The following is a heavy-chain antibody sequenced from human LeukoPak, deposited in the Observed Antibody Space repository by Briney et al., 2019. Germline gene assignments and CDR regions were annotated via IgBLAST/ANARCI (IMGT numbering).Heavy chain of an antibody. D-gene: IGHD3-22*01. CDR2: IYYSGST. V-gene: IGHV4-31*03. CDR3: ASQKYYYDSSGGEFDY. Sequence: SSQTLSLTCTVSGGSISSGGYYWSWIRQHPGKGREWIGYIYYSGSTYYNPSLKSRVTISVDTSKNQFSLKLSSVTAADTAVYYCASQKYYYDSSGGEFDYWGQGTLVTVSS. J-gene: IGHJ4*02. CDR1: GGSISSGGYY.